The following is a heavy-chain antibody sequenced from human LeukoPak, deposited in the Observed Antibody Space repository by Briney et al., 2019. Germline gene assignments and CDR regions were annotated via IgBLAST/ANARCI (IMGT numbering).Heavy chain of an antibody. Sequence: PGGSLRLSCAASGFTFSSYWMSWVRQAPGKGLQWVANIKQDGSEKYYVDSVKGRFTISRDNAKNSLYLQMNSLRAKDTAVYYCARASIAAGPYYFDYWGQGTLVTVSS. CDR1: GFTFSSYW. D-gene: IGHD6-25*01. CDR2: IKQDGSEK. J-gene: IGHJ4*02. V-gene: IGHV3-7*01. CDR3: ARASIAAGPYYFDY.